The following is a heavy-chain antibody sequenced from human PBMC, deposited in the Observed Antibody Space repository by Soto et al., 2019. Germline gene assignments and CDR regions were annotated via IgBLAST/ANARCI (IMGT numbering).Heavy chain of an antibody. D-gene: IGHD6-6*01. CDR2: INHSGST. CDR1: GGSFSGYY. J-gene: IGHJ5*02. CDR3: ATGDSSSRNNWLGP. Sequence: SETLSLTCAVYGGSFSGYYWTWIRQPPGKGLKWIGEINHSGSTNYNPSLKSRVTISVDTSKNQFSLKLSSVTAADTAVYYCATGDSSSRNNWLGPWGEGTLVT. V-gene: IGHV4-34*01.